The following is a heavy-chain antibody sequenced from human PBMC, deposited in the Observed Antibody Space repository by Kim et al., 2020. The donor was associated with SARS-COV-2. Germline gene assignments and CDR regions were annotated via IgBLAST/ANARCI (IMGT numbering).Heavy chain of an antibody. J-gene: IGHJ4*02. V-gene: IGHV3-15*06. CDR2: DGGTT. Sequence: DGGTTNYAAPVKGRITISREDSKNTLYLQMNSLKTEDTAVYYCTTDGIDYWGQGTLVTVSS. CDR3: TTDGIDY.